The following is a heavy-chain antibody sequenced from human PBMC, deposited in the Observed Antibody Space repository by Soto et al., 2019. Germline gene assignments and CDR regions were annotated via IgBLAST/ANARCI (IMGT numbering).Heavy chain of an antibody. CDR1: GFTVSNAW. D-gene: IGHD5-18*01. Sequence: EVQLVESGGGLVKPGGSLRLSCAASGFTVSNAWMSWVRQAPGKGLEWVGRIKNKTDGGTTEYDAPVKGRFTISRDDSKNTLYLQMNSLKTEDTAVYYCTRYSYGASEYWGQGTLVTVSS. J-gene: IGHJ4*02. CDR3: TRYSYGASEY. CDR2: IKNKTDGGTT. V-gene: IGHV3-15*01.